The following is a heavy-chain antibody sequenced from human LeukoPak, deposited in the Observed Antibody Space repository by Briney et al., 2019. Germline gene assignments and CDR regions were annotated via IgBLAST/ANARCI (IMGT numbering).Heavy chain of an antibody. Sequence: SGTLSLTCAVSGGSISSSNWWSWVRQPPGKGLEWIGEIYHSGSTNYNPPLRSRITISVDKSKNQFSLKLASVTAADTAVYYCARERSGSEIFARSFDIWGQGTMVTVSS. CDR1: GGSISSSNW. CDR3: ARERSGSEIFARSFDI. CDR2: IYHSGST. J-gene: IGHJ3*02. D-gene: IGHD3-3*01. V-gene: IGHV4-4*02.